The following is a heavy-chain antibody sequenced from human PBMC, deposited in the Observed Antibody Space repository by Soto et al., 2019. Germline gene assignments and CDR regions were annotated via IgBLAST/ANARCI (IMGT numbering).Heavy chain of an antibody. V-gene: IGHV3-23*01. CDR2: FSGTTT. CDR1: GFTFSSYV. Sequence: EVQLLESGGGLVQPGGSLRLSCAASGFTFSSYVMSWVRQAPGKGLEWVSGFSGTTTYYADSVRGRFTISRDNSKNTVYLHMNSLRAEDTAVYFCAKGLFYYYYMDVWGKGTTVTVS. J-gene: IGHJ6*03. CDR3: AKGLFYYYYMDV.